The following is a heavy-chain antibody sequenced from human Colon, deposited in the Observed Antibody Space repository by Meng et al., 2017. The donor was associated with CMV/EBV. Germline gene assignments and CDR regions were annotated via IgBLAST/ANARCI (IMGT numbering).Heavy chain of an antibody. D-gene: IGHD2-8*02. CDR1: DTFTNYV. J-gene: IGHJ4*02. Sequence: DTFTNYVCSWLRQAPGQGLELLGGFIPIFTAPHYAQNMQGSLTISTNRSTPTAYMELTSLTSEDTAVYYCARGNCSGNTCDTYFDQWGQGTLVTVSS. V-gene: IGHV1-69*05. CDR3: ARGNCSGNTCDTYFDQ. CDR2: FIPIFTAP.